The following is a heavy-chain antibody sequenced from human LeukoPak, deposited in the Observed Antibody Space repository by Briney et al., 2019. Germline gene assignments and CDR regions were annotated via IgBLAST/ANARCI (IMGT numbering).Heavy chain of an antibody. D-gene: IGHD6-13*01. CDR1: GFTYSSYD. Sequence: GGSLRLSCAVSGFTYSSYDMHWVRQATGRGLEWVSGIGTDGDTYYAGSVKGRFNISRENAKNSLYLQMNSLRGGDTAVYYCARGPRAYKYYSSWYFDYWGQGTLVIVSS. J-gene: IGHJ4*02. V-gene: IGHV3-13*01. CDR2: IGTDGDT. CDR3: ARGPRAYKYYSSWYFDY.